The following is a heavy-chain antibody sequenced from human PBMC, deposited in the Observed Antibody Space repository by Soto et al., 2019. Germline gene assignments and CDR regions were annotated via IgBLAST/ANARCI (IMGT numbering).Heavy chain of an antibody. CDR1: GGSISSSSYY. CDR2: IYYSGST. Sequence: PSETLSLTCTVSGGSISSSSYYWGWIRQPPGKGLEWIGSIYYSGSTYYNPSLKSRVTISVDTSKNQFSLKLSSVTAADTAVYYCARQSSSSEIRFDYWGQGTLVTVSS. D-gene: IGHD6-6*01. V-gene: IGHV4-39*01. CDR3: ARQSSSSEIRFDY. J-gene: IGHJ4*02.